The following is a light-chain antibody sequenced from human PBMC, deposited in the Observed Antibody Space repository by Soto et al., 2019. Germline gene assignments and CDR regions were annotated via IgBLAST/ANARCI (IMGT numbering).Light chain of an antibody. CDR3: RQLINWPFT. J-gene: IGKJ3*01. CDR2: DTS. V-gene: IGKV3-11*01. Sequence: EIVLTQSPAILSLSPGERATLSCRASQSVSTYLAWYQQKPGQAPRLLIYDTSNRASGVPARFSGSGSGTDFTLTISSREPEDFAVSYCRQLINWPFTFGPGAKADIK. CDR1: QSVSTY.